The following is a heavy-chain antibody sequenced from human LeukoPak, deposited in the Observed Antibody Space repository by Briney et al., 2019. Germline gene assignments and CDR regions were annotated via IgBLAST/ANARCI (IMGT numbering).Heavy chain of an antibody. CDR3: ARRRGYSYGSVRNAFDI. V-gene: IGHV4-34*01. CDR1: GGSFSGYY. J-gene: IGHJ3*02. CDR2: INHSGST. Sequence: SETLSLTRAVYGGSFSGYYWSWIRQPPGKGLEWIGEINHSGSTNYNPSLKSRVTISVDTSKNQFSLKLSSVTAADTAVYYCARRRGYSYGSVRNAFDIWGQGTMVTVSS. D-gene: IGHD5-18*01.